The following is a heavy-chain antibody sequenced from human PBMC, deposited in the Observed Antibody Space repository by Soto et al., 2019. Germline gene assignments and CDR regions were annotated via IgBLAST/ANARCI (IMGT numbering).Heavy chain of an antibody. D-gene: IGHD1-26*01. J-gene: IGHJ4*02. V-gene: IGHV4-59*01. CDR3: ARSPSGDLLADD. CDR2: VFYSGST. Sequence: SETLSLTCTVSGGSISSYYWSWIRQPPGKGLEWSGYVFYSGSTNYNPSLKSRVTISVDTSKNQFSLKLSSVTPADTAVYYCARSPSGDLLADDWGQGTLVTVSA. CDR1: GGSISSYY.